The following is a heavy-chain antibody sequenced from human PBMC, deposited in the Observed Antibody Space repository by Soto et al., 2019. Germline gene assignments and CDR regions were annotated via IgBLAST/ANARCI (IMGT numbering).Heavy chain of an antibody. Sequence: GASVKVSCKASGYTFTSYGISWVRQAPGQGLEWMGWISAYNGNTNYAQKLQGRVTMTTDTSTSTAYMELRSLRSDDTAVYYCARQYDFWSGLRLNWFDPWGQGTLVTVSS. D-gene: IGHD3-3*01. J-gene: IGHJ5*02. CDR2: ISAYNGNT. CDR3: ARQYDFWSGLRLNWFDP. V-gene: IGHV1-18*01. CDR1: GYTFTSYG.